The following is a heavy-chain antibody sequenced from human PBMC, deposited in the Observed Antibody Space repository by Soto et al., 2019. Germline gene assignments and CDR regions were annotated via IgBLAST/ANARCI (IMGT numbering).Heavy chain of an antibody. Sequence: QMEQSGAEVRKPGPSVKVSCKPSGGSLTSYPMAWVRQAPGQGFEWMGGIIPIHGTTEYAQKFQGRVTITADESTNRATLELTRLTSEDTAVYYCARGWGLVSWGQGTLVTVSS. CDR3: ARGWGLVS. V-gene: IGHV1-69*01. J-gene: IGHJ4*02. CDR2: IIPIHGTT. D-gene: IGHD3-16*01. CDR1: GGSLTSYP.